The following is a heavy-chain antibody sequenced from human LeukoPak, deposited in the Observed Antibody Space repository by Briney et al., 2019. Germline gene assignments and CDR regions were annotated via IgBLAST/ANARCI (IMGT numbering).Heavy chain of an antibody. V-gene: IGHV3-23*01. CDR3: AKDPKDNSAS. CDR1: GFTLSNYA. Sequence: GGSLRLSCAASGFTLSNYAMSWVRQAPGRGLEWVSTISSSGGTTYYADSVKGRFTISRDNSKNTLYLQMNNLRAEDTAVYYCAKDPKDNSASWGLGTLVTVSS. D-gene: IGHD1-1*01. J-gene: IGHJ5*02. CDR2: ISSSGGTT.